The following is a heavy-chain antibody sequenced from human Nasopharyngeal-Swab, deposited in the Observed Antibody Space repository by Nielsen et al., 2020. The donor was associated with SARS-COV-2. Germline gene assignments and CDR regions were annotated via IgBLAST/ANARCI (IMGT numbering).Heavy chain of an antibody. CDR2: IIPLIGTP. CDR1: GGTFNSYS. J-gene: IGHJ4*02. CDR3: ARGITPTTLGLGY. D-gene: IGHD3/OR15-3a*01. Sequence: SVKVSCKVSGGTFNSYSFSWVRQAPGQGLEWMGRIIPLIGTPDYAQNFQGRVTITADKSTSTAYMELSSLRSEDTAVYYCARGITPTTLGLGYWGQGTLVTVSS. V-gene: IGHV1-69*08.